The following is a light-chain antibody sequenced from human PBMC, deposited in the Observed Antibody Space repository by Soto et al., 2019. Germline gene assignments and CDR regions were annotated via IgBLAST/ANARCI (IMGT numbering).Light chain of an antibody. J-gene: IGKJ1*01. V-gene: IGKV1-5*01. Sequence: IPITQSLSTMSASVGDRVTITFRASQSISNRLAWYQQKPGKAPKVLIYDASSVESGVPSRFSGSGSGTEFTLTISSLQPDDFATYYCQQYNSYPSFGQGTKVDIK. CDR2: DAS. CDR3: QQYNSYPS. CDR1: QSISNR.